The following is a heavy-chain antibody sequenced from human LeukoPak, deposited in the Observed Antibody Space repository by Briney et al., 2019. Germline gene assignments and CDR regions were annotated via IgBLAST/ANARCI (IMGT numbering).Heavy chain of an antibody. D-gene: IGHD3-16*01. V-gene: IGHV1-69*05. CDR1: GGTFSSYV. CDR2: IIPIFNTA. Sequence: SVKVSCKASGGTFSSYVISWVRQAPGQGLEWMGRIIPIFNTANYAQKSQGRVTITTDESTSTAYMELSSLRSADTAVYYCARLGRSGDSMDAFDIWGQGTMVTVSS. J-gene: IGHJ3*02. CDR3: ARLGRSGDSMDAFDI.